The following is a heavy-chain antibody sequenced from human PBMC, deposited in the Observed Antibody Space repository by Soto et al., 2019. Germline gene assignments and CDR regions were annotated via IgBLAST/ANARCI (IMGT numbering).Heavy chain of an antibody. Sequence: QVQLVESGGGVVQPGRSLRLSCAASGFTFSSYGMHWVRQAPGKGLEWVAVIWYDGSNKYYADSVKGRFTISRDNSKNTLYLQMNSLRAEDTAVYYCAREHFSGSYYDYWGQGTLVTVS. CDR3: AREHFSGSYYDY. D-gene: IGHD1-26*01. J-gene: IGHJ4*02. CDR1: GFTFSSYG. CDR2: IWYDGSNK. V-gene: IGHV3-33*01.